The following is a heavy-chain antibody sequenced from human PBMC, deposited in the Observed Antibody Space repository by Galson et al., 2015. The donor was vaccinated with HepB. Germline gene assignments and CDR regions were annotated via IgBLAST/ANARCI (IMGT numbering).Heavy chain of an antibody. CDR2: IHSDGSKI. V-gene: IGHV3-74*01. Sequence: SLRLSCAASGFTFSTYWMYWVRQTPGRGLVWLSCIHSDGSKIGYADSVKGRLTISRDNAKSSLYLQLNSLRDEDTAVYYCARSLGRRGVDPQPYYFDYWGQGTLVTVSS. D-gene: IGHD3-10*01. J-gene: IGHJ4*02. CDR3: ARSLGRRGVDPQPYYFDY. CDR1: GFTFSTYW.